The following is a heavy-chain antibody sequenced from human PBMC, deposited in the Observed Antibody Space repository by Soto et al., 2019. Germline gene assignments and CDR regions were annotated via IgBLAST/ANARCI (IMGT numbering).Heavy chain of an antibody. D-gene: IGHD3-10*01. J-gene: IGHJ6*02. V-gene: IGHV4-59*01. Sequence: QVQLQESGPGLVKPSETPSLTCTVSGDSISRYYWSWIRLSPGKGLEWIGYIYYSGETNYNPSDNSRVTMSVARTKNQFSLKLSSVTAADTAVYYCARDQGGEFLKGSGMDVWGQGTTVTVSS. CDR3: ARDQGGEFLKGSGMDV. CDR1: GDSISRYY. CDR2: IYYSGET.